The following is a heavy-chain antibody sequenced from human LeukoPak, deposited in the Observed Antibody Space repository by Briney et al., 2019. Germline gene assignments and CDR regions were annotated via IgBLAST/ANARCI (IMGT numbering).Heavy chain of an antibody. Sequence: GGSLRLSCAASGFTFSSYAMSWVRQAPGKGLEWVSAISGSGGGTYYADSVKGRFTISRDNSKNTLYLQMNSLRAEDTAVYYCAKPGYSYGYGWFDPWGQGTLVTVSS. CDR3: AKPGYSYGYGWFDP. J-gene: IGHJ5*02. D-gene: IGHD5-18*01. V-gene: IGHV3-23*01. CDR2: ISGSGGGT. CDR1: GFTFSSYA.